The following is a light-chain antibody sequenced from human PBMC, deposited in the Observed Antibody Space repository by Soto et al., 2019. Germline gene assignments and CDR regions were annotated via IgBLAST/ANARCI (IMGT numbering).Light chain of an antibody. CDR3: ATWDGSLSGQV. CDR2: RNN. J-gene: IGLJ2*01. CDR1: SSNIGSNY. V-gene: IGLV1-47*01. Sequence: QSVLTQPPSASGTPGQRVTISCSGDSSNIGSNYVYWYQQLPGTAPKLLINRNNERPSGVPDRVSGSKSGTSASLAISGLRCEDDADYSCATWDGSLSGQVFGGGTQLTVL.